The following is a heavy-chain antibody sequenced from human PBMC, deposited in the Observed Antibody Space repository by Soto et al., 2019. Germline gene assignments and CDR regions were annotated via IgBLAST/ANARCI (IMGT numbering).Heavy chain of an antibody. V-gene: IGHV4-4*07. J-gene: IGHJ6*02. CDR2: IYTSGST. D-gene: IGHD3-10*01. CDR3: ARVVHRGVIITFGMDV. CDR1: GGSISSYY. Sequence: SETLSLTFTVSGGSISSYYWSWIRQPAGKGLEWIGRIYTSGSTNYNPSLKSRVTMSVDTSKNQFSLKLSSVTAADTAVYYCARVVHRGVIITFGMDVWGQGTTVTVSS.